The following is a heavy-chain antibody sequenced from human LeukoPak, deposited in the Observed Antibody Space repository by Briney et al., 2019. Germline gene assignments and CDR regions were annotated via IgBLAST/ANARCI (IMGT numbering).Heavy chain of an antibody. CDR3: ARGRDGGSYYNFDY. D-gene: IGHD1-26*01. CDR2: IYTSGST. V-gene: IGHV4-61*02. CDR1: GGSTSSGSYY. Sequence: SETLSLTSTVSGGSTSSGSYYWSWIRQPAGKGLEWIGRIYTSGSTNYSPSLKSRVTISVDTSKNQFSLKLSSVTAADTAVYYCARGRDGGSYYNFDYWGQGTLVTVSS. J-gene: IGHJ4*02.